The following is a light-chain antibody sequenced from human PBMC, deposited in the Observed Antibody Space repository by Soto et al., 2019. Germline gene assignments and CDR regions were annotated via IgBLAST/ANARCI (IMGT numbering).Light chain of an antibody. V-gene: IGKV4-1*01. CDR2: WAS. J-gene: IGKJ1*01. CDR1: QSVLYTSNSKNY. Sequence: DIVMTQSPDSLAVSLGERATINCKSSQSVLYTSNSKNYLAWYQQKPGQPPKLLIHWASTRESGVPDRFSGSWSGTDFTLTIGSLQAEDVAVYYCQQYYRIPRTVGQGTKVEIK. CDR3: QQYYRIPRT.